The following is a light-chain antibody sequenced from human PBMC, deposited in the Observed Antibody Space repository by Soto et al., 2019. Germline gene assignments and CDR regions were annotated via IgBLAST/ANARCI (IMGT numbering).Light chain of an antibody. J-gene: IGKJ5*01. CDR3: QQRQYWPPIT. V-gene: IGKV3-11*01. CDR1: QSVSSY. Sequence: EIVLTQSPATLSLSPGERATLSCRASQSVSSYLAWYQQKAGQAPRLLIYEGSNRATGIPTRFSGSGSGTDFTLTISSLEPEDCAIYYCQQRQYWPPITFGQGTRLEIK. CDR2: EGS.